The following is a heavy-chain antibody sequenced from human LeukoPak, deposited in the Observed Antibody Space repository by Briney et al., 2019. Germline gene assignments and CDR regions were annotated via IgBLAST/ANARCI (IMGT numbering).Heavy chain of an antibody. CDR3: ARLGDTAMDYFDY. CDR1: GSSFTSYW. Sequence: GESLKISCKGSGSSFTSYWIGWVRQMPGKGLEWMGIIYPGDSNTRYSPSFQGQVTISADQSISTAYLQWSSLQASDTAMYYCARLGDTAMDYFDYWGQGTLVTVSS. CDR2: IYPGDSNT. D-gene: IGHD5-18*01. J-gene: IGHJ4*02. V-gene: IGHV5-51*01.